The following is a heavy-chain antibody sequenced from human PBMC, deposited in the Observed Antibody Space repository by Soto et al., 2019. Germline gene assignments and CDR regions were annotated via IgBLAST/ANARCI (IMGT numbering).Heavy chain of an antibody. D-gene: IGHD6-19*01. Sequence: ASVKVSCKASGYTFTSYDINWVRQATGQGLEWMGWMNPNSGNTGYAQKFQGRVTMTRNTSISTAYMELSSLRSEDTAVYYCARGPLLIAVAGPRSWFDPWGKGTLVTVDS. V-gene: IGHV1-8*01. CDR2: MNPNSGNT. CDR1: GYTFTSYD. J-gene: IGHJ5*02. CDR3: ARGPLLIAVAGPRSWFDP.